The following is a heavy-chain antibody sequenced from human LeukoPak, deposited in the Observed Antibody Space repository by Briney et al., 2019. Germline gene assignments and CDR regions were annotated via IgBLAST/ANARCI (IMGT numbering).Heavy chain of an antibody. J-gene: IGHJ4*02. Sequence: ASVKVSCKASGYTFTGYYMHWVRQAPGQGLEWMGWINPNSGGTNYAQKFQGRVTMTRDTSISTAYMELSRPRSDDTAVYYCARSSYSSGWYSFDYWGQGTLVTVSS. CDR2: INPNSGGT. CDR1: GYTFTGYY. CDR3: ARSSYSSGWYSFDY. V-gene: IGHV1-2*02. D-gene: IGHD6-19*01.